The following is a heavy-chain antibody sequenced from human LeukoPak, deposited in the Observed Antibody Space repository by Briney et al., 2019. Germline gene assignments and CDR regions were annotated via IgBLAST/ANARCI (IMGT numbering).Heavy chain of an antibody. J-gene: IGHJ3*02. V-gene: IGHV1-69*05. Sequence: GASVKVSCKASGGTFSSYAISWVRQAPGQGLEWMGGIIPIFGTANYAQKFQGRVTITTDESTSTAYMELSSPRSEDTAIYYCAREVYGDYKDAFDIWGQGTMVTVSS. D-gene: IGHD4-17*01. CDR2: IIPIFGTA. CDR1: GGTFSSYA. CDR3: AREVYGDYKDAFDI.